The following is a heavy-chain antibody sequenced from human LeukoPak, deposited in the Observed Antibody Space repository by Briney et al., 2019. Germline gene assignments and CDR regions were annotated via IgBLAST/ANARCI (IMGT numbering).Heavy chain of an antibody. D-gene: IGHD1-1*01. J-gene: IGHJ4*02. CDR3: AKTRLHVRGITRAFYC. CDR2: LSGDGHTI. V-gene: IGHV3-11*04. Sequence: PGGSLRLSWTPSGFTFSDYYMAWIRQAPGTGLEWLSYLSGDGHTIYYADSVRGRFTISRDNAKNSLYLQMDCLTAEDTAVYYCAKTRLHVRGITRAFYCWSEGILVTVSS. CDR1: GFTFSDYY.